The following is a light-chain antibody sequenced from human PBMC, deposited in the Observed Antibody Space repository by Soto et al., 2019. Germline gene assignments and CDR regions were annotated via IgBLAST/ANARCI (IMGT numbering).Light chain of an antibody. CDR2: GAS. V-gene: IGKV3-20*01. J-gene: IGKJ3*01. CDR3: QQYGRSPPYIT. CDR1: QSVSSSY. Sequence: EIVLTQSPGTLSLSPGERATLSCRASQSVSSSYLAWYQQKPGQAPRLLIYGASSRATGIPDRFSGSGSGTDFTLTISRLEPEDFAGYYCQQYGRSPPYITFGPGTKVDIK.